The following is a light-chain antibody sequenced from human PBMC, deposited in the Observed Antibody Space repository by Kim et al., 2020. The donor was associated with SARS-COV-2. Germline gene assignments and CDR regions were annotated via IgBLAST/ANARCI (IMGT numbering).Light chain of an antibody. Sequence: QSVLTQPPSASGTPGQSLTIFCSGGSSNIGLHPVHWYQQFPGTAPKLLIYSNTQRPSGVPDRFSGSKSGTSASLAISGLQSDDEADYYCAAWDDSLSEWVFGGGTQLTVL. J-gene: IGLJ3*02. V-gene: IGLV1-44*01. CDR3: AAWDDSLSEWV. CDR1: SSNIGLHP. CDR2: SNT.